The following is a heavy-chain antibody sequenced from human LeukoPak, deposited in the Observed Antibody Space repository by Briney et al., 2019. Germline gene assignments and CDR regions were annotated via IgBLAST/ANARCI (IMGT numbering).Heavy chain of an antibody. V-gene: IGHV3-74*01. CDR3: GRDLGGRSGY. D-gene: IGHD1-26*01. CDR2: INEDGSIT. CDR1: GFTFRTYW. Sequence: GGSLRLSCAVSGFTFRTYWMHWVRQVPGEGLVWVSRINEDGSITNYADSVKGRFSISRDNAKNTLYLQMNSLRAEDTAVYYRGRDLGGRSGYWGQGTLVTVSS. J-gene: IGHJ4*02.